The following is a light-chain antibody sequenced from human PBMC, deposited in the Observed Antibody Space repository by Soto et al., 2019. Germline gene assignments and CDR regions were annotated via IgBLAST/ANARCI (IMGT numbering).Light chain of an antibody. Sequence: SYVLTQPPSVSVYPGMTATITCGGNNIGGQSVHWYQQKPGQAPVLVMFYDRVRPSGIPDRFSGSNSGNTATLTISRVEAGDEADYYCQVWDSSGDHLGVFGGGTKLTVL. J-gene: IGLJ3*02. CDR1: NIGGQS. V-gene: IGLV3-21*01. CDR3: QVWDSSGDHLGV. CDR2: YDR.